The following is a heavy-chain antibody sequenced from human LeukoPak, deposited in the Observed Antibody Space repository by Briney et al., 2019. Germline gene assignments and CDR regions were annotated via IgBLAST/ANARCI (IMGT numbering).Heavy chain of an antibody. CDR2: INPNSGDT. Sequence: ASVKVSCKASGYTFIDYYIHWVRQAPGQGLEWMGWINPNSGDTNYAQRFQGRVTMTLDMSITTAYMDVSRLRSEDTAVYYCARDLVAYSSSSGFDPWGQGTPVTVSS. D-gene: IGHD6-6*01. CDR3: ARDLVAYSSSSGFDP. J-gene: IGHJ5*02. CDR1: GYTFIDYY. V-gene: IGHV1-2*02.